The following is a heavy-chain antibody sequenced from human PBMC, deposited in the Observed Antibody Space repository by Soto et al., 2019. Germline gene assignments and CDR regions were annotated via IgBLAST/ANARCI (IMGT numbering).Heavy chain of an antibody. D-gene: IGHD6-13*01. CDR2: IHYSGTT. Sequence: SETLSLTXTVSGGSMRNYFWTWIRQPPGKGLEWIGYIHYSGTTSFFPSYNPSLRSRVTISEDTSKNQFSLKLLSVTTADTAVYFCAAGEASSRNLAPYYLDFWGQGTTVTVSS. CDR3: AAGEASSRNLAPYYLDF. J-gene: IGHJ6*02. CDR1: GGSMRNYF. V-gene: IGHV4-59*01.